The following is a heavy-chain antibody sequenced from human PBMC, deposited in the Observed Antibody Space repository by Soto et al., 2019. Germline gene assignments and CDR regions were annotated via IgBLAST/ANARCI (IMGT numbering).Heavy chain of an antibody. CDR1: GGTFSSYA. D-gene: IGHD2-21*02. Sequence: SVKVSCKASGGTFSSYAISWVRQAPGQGLEWMGGIITIFSTANYAQKFQGRVTITADESTSTDYMELSSLRSEDTAVYYCAKLYCGGDCIDYWGQGTLVTVSS. J-gene: IGHJ4*02. V-gene: IGHV1-69*13. CDR2: IITIFSTA. CDR3: AKLYCGGDCIDY.